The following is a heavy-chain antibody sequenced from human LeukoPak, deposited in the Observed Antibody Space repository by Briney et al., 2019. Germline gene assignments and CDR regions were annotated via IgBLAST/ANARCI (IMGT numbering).Heavy chain of an antibody. Sequence: GGSLRLSCAASGFTFSSYWMHWVRQAPGQGLVWVSLINDDGSTTFYADSVKGRFTISRDNAKNTLYVQMNSLRGEDTAVYYCARGGRYPGDAFDIWGQGTMVTVSS. CDR2: INDDGSTT. V-gene: IGHV3-74*01. CDR1: GFTFSSYW. J-gene: IGHJ3*02. CDR3: ARGGRYPGDAFDI. D-gene: IGHD1-26*01.